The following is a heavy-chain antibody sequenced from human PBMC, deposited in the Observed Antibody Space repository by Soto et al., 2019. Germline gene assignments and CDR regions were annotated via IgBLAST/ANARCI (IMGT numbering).Heavy chain of an antibody. V-gene: IGHV3-23*01. CDR1: GFTFSSYA. CDR2: ISGSGGST. D-gene: IGHD4-4*01. Sequence: HPGGSLRLSCAASGFTFSSYAMSWVRQAPGKGLEWVSAISGSGGSTYYADSVKGRFTISRDNSKNTLYLQMNSLRAEDTAVYYCAKDLSDFSHFDYWGQGTLVTVSS. CDR3: AKDLSDFSHFDY. J-gene: IGHJ4*02.